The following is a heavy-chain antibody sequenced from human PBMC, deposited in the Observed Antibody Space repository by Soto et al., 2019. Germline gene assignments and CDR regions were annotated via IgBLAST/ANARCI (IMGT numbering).Heavy chain of an antibody. J-gene: IGHJ4*02. CDR2: ISYDGSNK. Sequence: GGSLRLSCAASGFTFSSYGMHWVRQAPGKGLEWVAVISYDGSNKYYADSVKGRFTISRDNSKNTLYLQMNSLRAEDTAVYYCAKDGFADDIVTFTPHYFDYWGQGTLVTVSS. CDR3: AKDGFADDIVTFTPHYFDY. D-gene: IGHD3-9*01. CDR1: GFTFSSYG. V-gene: IGHV3-30*18.